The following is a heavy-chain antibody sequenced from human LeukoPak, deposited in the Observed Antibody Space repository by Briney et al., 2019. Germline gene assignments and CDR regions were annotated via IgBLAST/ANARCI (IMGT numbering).Heavy chain of an antibody. CDR3: ARDDDYYYDSSGPGDI. Sequence: GGSLRLSCAASGFTFSSNWMHWVRQAPGKGLVWVSRINEDGSTTNYADSVKGRSTIFRDNAKNTLYLQMNSLRAEDTAVYYCARDDDYYYDSSGPGDIWGQGTMVTVSS. J-gene: IGHJ3*02. D-gene: IGHD3-22*01. CDR1: GFTFSSNW. V-gene: IGHV3-74*01. CDR2: INEDGSTT.